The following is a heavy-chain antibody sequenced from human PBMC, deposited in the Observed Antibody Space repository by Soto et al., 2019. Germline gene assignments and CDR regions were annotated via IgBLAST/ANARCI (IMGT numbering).Heavy chain of an antibody. J-gene: IGHJ6*02. CDR3: ARHTHSVYGMDV. Sequence: PSETLSLTCIVSGGSVSSGGHYWSWIRQPPGKGLEWIGYIYNRGSVNYNPSLNSRVTISVDTSKNQFSLKLNSVTAADTAMYYCARHTHSVYGMDVWGQGTTVTVSS. CDR2: IYNRGSV. CDR1: GGSVSSGGHY. V-gene: IGHV4-61*08. D-gene: IGHD2-2*02.